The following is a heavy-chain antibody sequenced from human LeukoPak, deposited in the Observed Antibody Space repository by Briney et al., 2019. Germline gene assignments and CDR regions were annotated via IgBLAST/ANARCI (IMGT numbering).Heavy chain of an antibody. J-gene: IGHJ4*02. CDR3: ATRGVNWSFDY. V-gene: IGHV1-69*05. CDR1: GGTFSSYA. Sequence: ASVTVSCKASGGTFSSYAISWVRQAPGQGLEWMGGIIPIFGTPNYAQKFQGRVTITTDESTRTAYMELSSLRSEDTAVYYCATRGVNWSFDYWGQGTLVTVSS. CDR2: IIPIFGTP. D-gene: IGHD3-10*01.